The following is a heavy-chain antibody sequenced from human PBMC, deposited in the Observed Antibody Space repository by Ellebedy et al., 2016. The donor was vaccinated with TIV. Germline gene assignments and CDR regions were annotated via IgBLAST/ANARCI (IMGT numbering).Heavy chain of an antibody. V-gene: IGHV4-59*01. CDR2: IYYNGNT. CDR3: ARTTFNILAFDP. Sequence: MPSETLSLTCTVSGGPIGTYYWNWIRQSPGKGLEWIGYIYYNGNTNYNPSLKSRVSMSVDTSKNLFSLKLSSVTAADTAVYYCARTTFNILAFDPWGQGTQVTVSS. J-gene: IGHJ5*02. CDR1: GGPIGTYY. D-gene: IGHD1-1*01.